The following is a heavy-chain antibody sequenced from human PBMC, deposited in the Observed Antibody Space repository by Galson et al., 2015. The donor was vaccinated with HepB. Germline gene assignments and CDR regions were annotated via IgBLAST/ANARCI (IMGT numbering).Heavy chain of an antibody. CDR3: TSKLGWYFDY. CDR2: ISSGSRTI. CDR1: GITFSTYS. J-gene: IGHJ4*02. D-gene: IGHD2-21*01. Sequence: SLRLSCAASGITFSTYSMNWVRQAPGKGPEWVAHISSGSRTIIYADSAKGRFTISRDNDQNSLYLQMSSLRDEDTAVYYCTSKLGWYFDYWGQGTLVTVSS. V-gene: IGHV3-48*02.